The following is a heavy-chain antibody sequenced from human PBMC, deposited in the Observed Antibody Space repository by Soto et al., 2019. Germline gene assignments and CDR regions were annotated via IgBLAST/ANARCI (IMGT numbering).Heavy chain of an antibody. CDR2: IYWNDDK. V-gene: IGHV2-5*01. CDR3: ARRPPYSNYVDY. J-gene: IGHJ4*02. Sequence: SGPTLVNPTQTLTLTCTFSGFSLTTSGVGVGWIRQPPGKALEWLALIYWNDDKRYSPSLRTRLAIAKDTSKNQVVLTMTNMNPVDTATYFCARRPPYSNYVDYSGQGALVTVSS. CDR1: GFSLTTSGVG. D-gene: IGHD4-4*01.